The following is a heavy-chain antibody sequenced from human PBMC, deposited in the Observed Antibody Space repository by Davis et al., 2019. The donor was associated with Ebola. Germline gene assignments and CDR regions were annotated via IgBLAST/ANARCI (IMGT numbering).Heavy chain of an antibody. Sequence: KVSCKGSGYSFTSYWIGWVRQMLGKGLEWMGIIYPGDSDTRYSPSFQGQVTISADKSISTAYLQWSSLKASDTAMYYCARHYGDSSSPGNAFDIWGQGTMVTVSS. V-gene: IGHV5-51*01. CDR2: IYPGDSDT. CDR1: GYSFTSYW. D-gene: IGHD6-6*01. J-gene: IGHJ3*02. CDR3: ARHYGDSSSPGNAFDI.